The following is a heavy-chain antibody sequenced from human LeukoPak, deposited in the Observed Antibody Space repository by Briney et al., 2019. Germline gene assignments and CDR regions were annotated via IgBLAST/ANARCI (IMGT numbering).Heavy chain of an antibody. CDR2: IKQDGTEK. CDR3: AGGSGYLITS. J-gene: IGHJ5*02. CDR1: GFTFRSYW. Sequence: GGSLRLSCAGSGFTFRSYWMNWVRQTPGKGLEWLAIIKQDGTEKHYKGSVEGRFTISRDNAKNSLHLQMNSLRAEDTAVYYCAGGSGYLITSWGQGTLVTVSS. D-gene: IGHD3-9*01. V-gene: IGHV3-7*01.